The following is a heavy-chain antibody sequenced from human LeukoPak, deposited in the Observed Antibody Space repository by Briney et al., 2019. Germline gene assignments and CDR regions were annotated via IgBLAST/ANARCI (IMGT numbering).Heavy chain of an antibody. CDR3: ARGLVVVPAAIWD. CDR1: GFAFSDYY. V-gene: IGHV3-11*01. CDR2: ISSSGSTI. J-gene: IGHJ4*02. D-gene: IGHD2-2*01. Sequence: GGSLRLSCAASGFAFSDYYMSWIRQAPGKGLEWVSYISSSGSTIYYADSVKGRFTISRDNAKNSLYLQMNSLRAEDTAVYYCARGLVVVPAAIWDWGQGTLVTVSS.